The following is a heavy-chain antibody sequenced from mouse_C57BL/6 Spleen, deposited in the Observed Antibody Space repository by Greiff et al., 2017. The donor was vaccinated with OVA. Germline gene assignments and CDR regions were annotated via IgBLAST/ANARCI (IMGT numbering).Heavy chain of an antibody. Sequence: QVQLQQPGAELVMPGASVKLSCKASGYTFTSYWMHWVKQRPGQGLEWIGEIDPSDSYTNYNQKFKGKSTVTVDKSSSTAYMQLSSLTSEDSAVYYCARGGVDGYYVDYWGQGTTLTVSS. D-gene: IGHD2-3*01. CDR2: IDPSDSYT. J-gene: IGHJ2*01. CDR1: GYTFTSYW. CDR3: ARGGVDGYYVDY. V-gene: IGHV1-69*01.